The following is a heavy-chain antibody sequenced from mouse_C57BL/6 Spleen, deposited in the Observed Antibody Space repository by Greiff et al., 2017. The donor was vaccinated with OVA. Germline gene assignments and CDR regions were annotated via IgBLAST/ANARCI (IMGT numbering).Heavy chain of an antibody. CDR3: ASLAYYSTYYFDY. CDR2: IRNKANGYTT. J-gene: IGHJ2*01. D-gene: IGHD2-5*01. Sequence: EVKLVESGGGLVQPGGSLSLSCAASGFTFTDYYMSWVRQPPGKALEWLGFIRNKANGYTTEYSASVKGRFTISRDNSQSILYLQMNALRAEDSATYYCASLAYYSTYYFDYWGQGTTLTVSS. CDR1: GFTFTDYY. V-gene: IGHV7-3*01.